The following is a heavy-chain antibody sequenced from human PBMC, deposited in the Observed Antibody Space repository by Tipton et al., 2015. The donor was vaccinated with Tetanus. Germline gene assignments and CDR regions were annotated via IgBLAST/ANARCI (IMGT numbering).Heavy chain of an antibody. J-gene: IGHJ4*02. CDR1: GFRFSYSG. CDR3: AKEFQRARIRFFDS. Sequence: QLVQSGRGVVQPGRSLRLSCAASGFRFSYSGMHWVRQAPGKGLEWVAVIPFDGRNERYADSVKGRFIISRDNSKNTLYLQMNSLRPEDTAVYYCAKEFQRARIRFFDSWGQGTQVTASS. V-gene: IGHV3-30*18. D-gene: IGHD2-15*01. CDR2: IPFDGRNE.